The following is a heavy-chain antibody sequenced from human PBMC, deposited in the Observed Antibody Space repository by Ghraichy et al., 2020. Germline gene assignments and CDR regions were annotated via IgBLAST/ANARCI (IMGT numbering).Heavy chain of an antibody. CDR2: ISGSGGST. CDR1: GFTFSSYA. Sequence: LSLTCAASGFTFSSYAMSWVRQAPGKGLEWVSAISGSGGSTYYADSVKGRFTISRDNSKNTLYLQMNSLRAEDTAVYYCANPRPGIAAAGTFDYYYGMDVWGQGTTVTVSS. CDR3: ANPRPGIAAAGTFDYYYGMDV. D-gene: IGHD6-13*01. J-gene: IGHJ6*02. V-gene: IGHV3-23*01.